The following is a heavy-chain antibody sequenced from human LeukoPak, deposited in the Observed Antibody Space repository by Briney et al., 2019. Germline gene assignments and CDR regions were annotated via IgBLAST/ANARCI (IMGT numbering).Heavy chain of an antibody. CDR2: INSDGSST. CDR3: AREGGGSSPIDY. J-gene: IGHJ4*02. Sequence: AGGSLRLSCAASGFTFSSYWMHWVRQAPGKGLVWVSRINSDGSSTSYADSVKGRFTISRDNAKNTLYLQMNSLRAEDTAVYYWAREGGGSSPIDYWGQGTLVTVSS. D-gene: IGHD1-26*01. V-gene: IGHV3-74*01. CDR1: GFTFSSYW.